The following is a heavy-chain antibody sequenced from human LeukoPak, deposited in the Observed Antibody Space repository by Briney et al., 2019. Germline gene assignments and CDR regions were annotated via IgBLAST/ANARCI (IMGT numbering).Heavy chain of an antibody. V-gene: IGHV3-23*01. D-gene: IGHD3-22*01. CDR1: GFNFKIYG. J-gene: IGHJ4*02. CDR3: AKKGDYDISGYYPLDY. Sequence: GGSLRLSCAASGFNFKIYGMTWVRQAPGKGLEWVSALNGGGITYYADSVKGRFTISRDTSTNTLYPQMNSLRAEDTAVYYCAKKGDYDISGYYPLDYWGQGTLVTVSS. CDR2: LNGGGIT.